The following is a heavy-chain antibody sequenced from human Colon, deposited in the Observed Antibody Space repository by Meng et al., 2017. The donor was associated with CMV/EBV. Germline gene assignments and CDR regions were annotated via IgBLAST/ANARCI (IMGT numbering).Heavy chain of an antibody. CDR3: AVLTRVDY. Sequence: GESLKISCAGSGFTFSSYWMYWVRQAPGKGLEWVSSISSSSSYIYYADSVKGRFTISRDNAKNSLYLQMNSLRAEDTAVYYCAVLTRVDYWGQGTLVTVSS. CDR1: GFTFSSYW. V-gene: IGHV3-21*01. CDR2: ISSSSSYI. J-gene: IGHJ4*02. D-gene: IGHD4/OR15-4a*01.